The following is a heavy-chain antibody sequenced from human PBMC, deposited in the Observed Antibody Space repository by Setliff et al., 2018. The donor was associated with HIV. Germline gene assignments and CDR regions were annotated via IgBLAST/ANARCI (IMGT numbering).Heavy chain of an antibody. CDR2: IRYDGNDK. V-gene: IGHV3-30*02. D-gene: IGHD3-10*01. CDR3: ARGNTMVTDFDY. CDR1: AFIFTTYG. Sequence: GGSLRLSCEASAFIFTTYGMHWVRQAPGKGLEWIAFIRYDGNDKYYADSVKGRFTISRDNSKNTLYLQMNSLRAEDTAVYYCARGNTMVTDFDYWGQGTLVTVSS. J-gene: IGHJ4*02.